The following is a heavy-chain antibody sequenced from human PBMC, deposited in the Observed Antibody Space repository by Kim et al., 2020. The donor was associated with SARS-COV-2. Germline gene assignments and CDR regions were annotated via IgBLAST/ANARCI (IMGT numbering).Heavy chain of an antibody. V-gene: IGHV3-11*06. Sequence: YADSVKGRFTISRDNAKNSLYLQMNSLRAEDTAVYYCARAIENDLRFDLWGRGTLVTVSS. CDR3: ARAIENDLRFDL. D-gene: IGHD4-17*01. J-gene: IGHJ2*01.